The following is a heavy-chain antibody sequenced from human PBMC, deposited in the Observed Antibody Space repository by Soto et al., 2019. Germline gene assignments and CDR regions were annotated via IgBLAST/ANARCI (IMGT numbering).Heavy chain of an antibody. Sequence: VRLEQSGAEVKKPGASVRLSCKTSGFTFSEYGLHWVRQAPGQSFEWMGWINAGDGETKYSQVFQGRVTISSDTSTRTIYMDGTKLNLEDTAVYFCARVSNGDLGGYWGQGTLVTVSS. J-gene: IGHJ4*02. D-gene: IGHD4-17*01. V-gene: IGHV1-3*01. CDR1: GFTFSEYG. CDR2: INAGDGET. CDR3: ARVSNGDLGGY.